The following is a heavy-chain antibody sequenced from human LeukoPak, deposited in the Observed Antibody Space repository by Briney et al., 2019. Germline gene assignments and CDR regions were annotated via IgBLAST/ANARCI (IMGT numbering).Heavy chain of an antibody. D-gene: IGHD2-15*01. CDR3: ARGQTGSGRIFDY. V-gene: IGHV6-1*01. CDR1: GDSVSSSTAA. J-gene: IGHJ4*02. Sequence: SQTLSLTCAISGDSVSSSTAAWNWIRQSPSRGLEWLGRTYYRSKWYSDFAEYVKSRITIDPDPSKNQFSLQLNSVTPDDTAVYFCARGQTGSGRIFDYWGQGTLVTVSS. CDR2: TYYRSKWYS.